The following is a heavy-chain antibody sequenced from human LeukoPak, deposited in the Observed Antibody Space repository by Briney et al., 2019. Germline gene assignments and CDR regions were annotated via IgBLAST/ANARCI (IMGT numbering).Heavy chain of an antibody. CDR2: ISAYNNNT. CDR3: ARGARISSSWYSSV. V-gene: IGHV1-18*01. D-gene: IGHD2-2*01. J-gene: IGHJ4*02. CDR1: GYTFSNYG. Sequence: ASVKVSCKTSGYTFSNYGVSWVRQAPGQGLEWMGWISAYNNNTNYAQKFQGRLTMTTDTSTSTAYMELRSLRSDDTAVYHCARGARISSSWYSSVWGQGHLIPVS.